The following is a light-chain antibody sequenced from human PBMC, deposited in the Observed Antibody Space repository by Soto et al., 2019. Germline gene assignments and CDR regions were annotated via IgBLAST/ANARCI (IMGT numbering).Light chain of an antibody. Sequence: ENLFTQSPVTPSFFPGGKDTPSPQASQSVGSFLAWYQQKPGQAPRLLIYDASNRATGIPARFSGSGSGTDFTLTISTLEPEDFAVYFCQQRVNWPLTFGGGTKVDIK. V-gene: IGKV3-11*01. CDR1: QSVGSF. J-gene: IGKJ4*01. CDR3: QQRVNWPLT. CDR2: DAS.